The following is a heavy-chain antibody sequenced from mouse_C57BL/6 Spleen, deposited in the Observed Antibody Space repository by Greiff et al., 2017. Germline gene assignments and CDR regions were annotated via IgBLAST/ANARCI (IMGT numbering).Heavy chain of an antibody. CDR1: GYAFSSSW. D-gene: IGHD2-1*01. Sequence: VQLQQSGPELVKPGASVKISCKASGYAFSSSWMHWVKQRPGKGLEWIGRIYPGDGDTNYNGKFKGQSTLTADKASSTDYMQLSMLTSEDSAVYICANLYGNYECYFDYWGQGTTLTVSS. CDR2: IYPGDGDT. V-gene: IGHV1-82*01. CDR3: ANLYGNYECYFDY. J-gene: IGHJ2*01.